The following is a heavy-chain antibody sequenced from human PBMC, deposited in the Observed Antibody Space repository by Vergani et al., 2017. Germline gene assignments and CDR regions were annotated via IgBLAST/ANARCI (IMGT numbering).Heavy chain of an antibody. CDR3: ARGGDYGDYWWARGHTKHAFDI. CDR1: GGSISSYY. D-gene: IGHD4-17*01. Sequence: QVQLQESGPGLVKPSETLSLTCTVSGGSISSYYWSWIRQPPGKGLEWIGYIYYSGSTNYNPSLKSRVTISVDTSKNQFSLKLSSVTAADTAVYYWARGGDYGDYWWARGHTKHAFDIWGQGTMVTVSS. V-gene: IGHV4-59*01. J-gene: IGHJ3*02. CDR2: IYYSGST.